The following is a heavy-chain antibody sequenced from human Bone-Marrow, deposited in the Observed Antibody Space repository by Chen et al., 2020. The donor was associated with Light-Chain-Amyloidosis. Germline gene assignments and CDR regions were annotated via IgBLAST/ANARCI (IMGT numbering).Heavy chain of an antibody. CDR1: GFRFGDHA. V-gene: IGHV3-49*04. CDR2: VRSKDYGGTT. CDR3: ATDVTCTNGVCPAPLEV. D-gene: IGHD2-8*01. Sequence: EVQLVESGGALVPTGRSLRLSCKGSGFRFGDHALSWVRQAPGKGLQWLGFVRSKDYGGTTEYAASVKGRFTISRDDLKKTFFLHMRSLKTEDTAVYFCATDVTCTNGVCPAPLEVWGQGTPVTVSS. J-gene: IGHJ4*02.